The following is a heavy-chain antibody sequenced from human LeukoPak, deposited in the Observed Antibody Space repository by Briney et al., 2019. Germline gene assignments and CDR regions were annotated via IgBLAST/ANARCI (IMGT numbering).Heavy chain of an antibody. J-gene: IGHJ2*01. V-gene: IGHV1-8*01. CDR2: MNPSSGNT. D-gene: IGHD5-18*01. Sequence: GASVKVSCKAAGYTFSSYDINWVRQAPGHGLEYMGWMNPSSGNTGYTQKFQGRITMTRDTSIGTAYMELSSLKSEDTALYYCTRMRGYTYGYWYLDLWGRGTLVTVSS. CDR1: GYTFSSYD. CDR3: TRMRGYTYGYWYLDL.